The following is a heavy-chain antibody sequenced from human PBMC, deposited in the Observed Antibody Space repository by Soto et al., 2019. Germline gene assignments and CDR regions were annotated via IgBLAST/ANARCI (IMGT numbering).Heavy chain of an antibody. Sequence: PSETLSLNCTVSGGSISSSSYYWGWVRQPPGKGLEWIGSIYYSGSTYYNPSLKSRVTISVDTSKNQFSLKLSFVTAADTAVYYCARHSRYSGYVNDLFDGMDVWGQGTTVTVSS. CDR1: GGSISSSSYY. CDR3: ARHSRYSGYVNDLFDGMDV. CDR2: IYYSGST. J-gene: IGHJ6*02. D-gene: IGHD5-12*01. V-gene: IGHV4-39*01.